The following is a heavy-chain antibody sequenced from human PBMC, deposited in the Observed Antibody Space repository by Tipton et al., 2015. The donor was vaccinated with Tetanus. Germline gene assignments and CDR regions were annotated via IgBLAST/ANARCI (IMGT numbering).Heavy chain of an antibody. J-gene: IGHJ4*02. Sequence: LSLTCAVSIGSINSGSYHWDWIRQPPGKGLEWIGYINYSGSTYFNPSLKSRVTISADMSENQFSLRLTSVTAADTAVYYCARDVGGHYYFDFWGQGSLVTVSS. CDR1: IGSINSGSYH. CDR2: INYSGST. V-gene: IGHV4-31*11. CDR3: ARDVGGHYYFDF. D-gene: IGHD1-26*01.